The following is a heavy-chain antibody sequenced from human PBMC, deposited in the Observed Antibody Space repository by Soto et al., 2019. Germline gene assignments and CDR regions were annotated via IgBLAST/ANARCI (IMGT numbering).Heavy chain of an antibody. Sequence: SETLSLTCTVSGGSISSGDYYWSWIRQPPGKGLEWIGYIYYSGSTYYNPSLKSRVTISVDTSKNQFSLKLSSVTAADTAVYYCARALGSSWEFDYWGQGTLVTVSS. D-gene: IGHD2-2*01. V-gene: IGHV4-30-4*01. CDR2: IYYSGST. J-gene: IGHJ4*02. CDR3: ARALGSSWEFDY. CDR1: GGSISSGDYY.